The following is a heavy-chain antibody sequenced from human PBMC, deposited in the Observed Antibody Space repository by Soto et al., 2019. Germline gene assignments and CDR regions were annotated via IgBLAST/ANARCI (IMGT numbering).Heavy chain of an antibody. J-gene: IGHJ4*02. CDR1: GFTFSSYA. D-gene: IGHD3-9*01. V-gene: IGHV3-30-3*01. CDR3: ARDLTGGVFDY. Sequence: GGSLRLSCAASGFTFSSYAMHWVRQAPGKGLERVAVISYDGSNKYYADSVKGRFTISRDNSMNTLYLQMNSLRAEDTAVYYCARDLTGGVFDYWGQGTLVTVSS. CDR2: ISYDGSNK.